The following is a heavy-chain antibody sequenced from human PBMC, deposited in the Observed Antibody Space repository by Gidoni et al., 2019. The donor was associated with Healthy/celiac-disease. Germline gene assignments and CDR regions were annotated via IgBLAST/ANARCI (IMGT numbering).Heavy chain of an antibody. D-gene: IGHD2-2*01. Sequence: QVQLVESGGGVVQPGRSLRLSCAASGFTFSSYAMQWVRPAPGKGLEWVAVISYDGSNKYYADSVKGRFTISRDNSKNTLYLQRNSLRAEDTAVYYCARDRADIVVVPAADHMRHYYYYGMDVWGQGTTVTVSS. CDR3: ARDRADIVVVPAADHMRHYYYYGMDV. J-gene: IGHJ6*02. CDR2: ISYDGSNK. V-gene: IGHV3-30-3*01. CDR1: GFTFSSYA.